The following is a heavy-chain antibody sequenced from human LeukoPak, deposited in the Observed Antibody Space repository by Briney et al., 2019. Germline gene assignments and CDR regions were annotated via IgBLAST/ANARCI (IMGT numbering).Heavy chain of an antibody. V-gene: IGHV3-30-3*01. J-gene: IGHJ3*02. Sequence: PGGSLRLSCAASGFTFSSYAMHWVRQAPGKGLEWVAVISYDGSNKYYADSVKGRFTISSDNSKNTLYLQMNSLRAEDTAVYYCARDEKYQLLGAFDIWGQGTMVTVSS. D-gene: IGHD2-2*01. CDR3: ARDEKYQLLGAFDI. CDR2: ISYDGSNK. CDR1: GFTFSSYA.